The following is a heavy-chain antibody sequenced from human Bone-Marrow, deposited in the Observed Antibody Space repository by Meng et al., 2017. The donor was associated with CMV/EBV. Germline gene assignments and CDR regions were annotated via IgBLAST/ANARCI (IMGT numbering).Heavy chain of an antibody. Sequence: GESLKISCAASGFTFSSYAMHWVRQAPGKGLEWVAVISYDGSNKYYADSVKGRFTISRDNSKNTLYLQMNSLRAEDTAVYYCARAWELLRFDYWGQGTLVTVSS. CDR2: ISYDGSNK. V-gene: IGHV3-30-3*01. CDR3: ARAWELLRFDY. D-gene: IGHD1-26*01. CDR1: GFTFSSYA. J-gene: IGHJ4*02.